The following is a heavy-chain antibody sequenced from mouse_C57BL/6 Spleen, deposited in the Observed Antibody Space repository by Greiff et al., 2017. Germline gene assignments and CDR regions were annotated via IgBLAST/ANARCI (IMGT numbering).Heavy chain of an antibody. D-gene: IGHD3-1*01. CDR1: GYTFTSYW. J-gene: IGHJ4*01. V-gene: IGHV1-61*01. CDR2: IYPSDSET. CDR3: ARDRVSGAMDY. Sequence: QVQLQQSGAELVRPGSSVKLSCKASGYTFTSYWMDWVKQRPGQGLEWIGNIYPSDSETHYNQKFKDKATLTVDKSSSTAYMQLSSLTSEDSAVYYCARDRVSGAMDYWGQGTSVTVSS.